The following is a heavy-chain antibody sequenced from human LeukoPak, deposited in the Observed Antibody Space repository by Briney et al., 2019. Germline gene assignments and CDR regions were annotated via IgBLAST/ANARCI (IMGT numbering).Heavy chain of an antibody. D-gene: IGHD3-3*01. CDR1: GGSFSGYY. J-gene: IGHJ6*02. V-gene: IGHV4-34*01. CDR2: INHSGST. Sequence: SETLSLTCAVYGGSFSGYYWSWIRQPPGKGLEWIGEINHSGSTNYNPSLKSRVTISVDTSKNQFSLKLSSVTAAETAVYCCARGAYYDFWSGYYSTYYYYYGMDVWGQGTTVTVYS. CDR3: ARGAYYDFWSGYYSTYYYYYGMDV.